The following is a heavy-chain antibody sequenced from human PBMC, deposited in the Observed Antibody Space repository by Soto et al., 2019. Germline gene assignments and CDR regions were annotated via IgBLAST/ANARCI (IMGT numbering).Heavy chain of an antibody. J-gene: IGHJ4*02. CDR3: ARRGEWFGER. Sequence: QVQLVQSGAEVKKPGSSVKVSCKASGGTFSSYTISWVRQAPGQGLEWMGRIIPILGIANYAQKFQGRVTITADKSTTTDYVELTSLRSEETAVYYCARRGEWFGERGGQGTLVTVSS. V-gene: IGHV1-69*02. CDR1: GGTFSSYT. CDR2: IIPILGIA. D-gene: IGHD3-10*01.